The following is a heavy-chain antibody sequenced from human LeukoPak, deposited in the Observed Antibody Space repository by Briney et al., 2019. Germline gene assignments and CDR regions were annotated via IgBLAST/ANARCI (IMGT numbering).Heavy chain of an antibody. J-gene: IGHJ3*02. CDR3: ARDTWVIAPRGAFDI. CDR2: INWNGGST. D-gene: IGHD2-21*01. Sequence: GGSLRLSCAASGFTFDDYGMSWVRQAPGKGLEWVSGINWNGGSTGYADSVKGRFTISRDNAKNSLYLQMNSLRAEDMALYYCARDTWVIAPRGAFDIWGQGTMVTVSS. V-gene: IGHV3-20*04. CDR1: GFTFDDYG.